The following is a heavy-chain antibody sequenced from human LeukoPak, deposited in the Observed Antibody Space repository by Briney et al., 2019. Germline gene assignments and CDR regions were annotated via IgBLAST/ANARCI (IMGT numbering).Heavy chain of an antibody. V-gene: IGHV3-30-3*01. CDR1: GFTFSSYA. CDR2: ISDDGSNK. D-gene: IGHD3-10*01. Sequence: PRGSPRLSCAASGFTFSSYAMHWVCQAPGKGLEWVAVISDDGSNKFYADSVKGRFTLSRDNSKNTLYLQMNSLRIEDTAVYYCGRGSVGFGELNYWGQGTLVTVSS. J-gene: IGHJ4*02. CDR3: GRGSVGFGELNY.